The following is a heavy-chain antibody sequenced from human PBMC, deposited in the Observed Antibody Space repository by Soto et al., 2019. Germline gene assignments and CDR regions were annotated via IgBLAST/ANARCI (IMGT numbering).Heavy chain of an antibody. CDR1: SGTFSSYA. D-gene: IGHD2-2*01. Sequence: SVHVSCKASSGTFSSYAISGVRQAPGQGLEWMGGIIPIFGRANYAQKFQVRVPITADKSTTKDYMELSSLRSEDTAVYFCARGKYQLPGGLDYYYGMDVWGQGTTVTVSS. CDR3: ARGKYQLPGGLDYYYGMDV. CDR2: IIPIFGRA. J-gene: IGHJ6*02. V-gene: IGHV1-69*06.